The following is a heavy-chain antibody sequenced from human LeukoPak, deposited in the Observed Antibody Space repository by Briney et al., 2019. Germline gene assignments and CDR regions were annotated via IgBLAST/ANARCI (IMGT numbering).Heavy chain of an antibody. CDR2: ISGSGGST. CDR3: AKGERITIFGVVIT. J-gene: IGHJ5*02. V-gene: IGHV3-23*01. CDR1: GFTFSSYS. Sequence: GGSLRLSCAASGFTFSSYSMNWVRQAPGKGLEWVSAISGSGGSTYYADSVKGRFTISRDNSKNTLYLQMNSLRAEDTAVYYCAKGERITIFGVVITWGQGTLVTVSS. D-gene: IGHD3-3*01.